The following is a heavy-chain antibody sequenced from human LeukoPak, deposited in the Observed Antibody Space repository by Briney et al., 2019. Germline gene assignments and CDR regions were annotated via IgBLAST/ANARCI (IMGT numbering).Heavy chain of an antibody. D-gene: IGHD1-26*01. CDR1: GYTFAKYA. CDR2: INAGNGNT. Sequence: ASVKVSCKASGYTFAKYAIHWVRQAPGQRLEWMGWINAGNGNTKYSQKFQGRVTITRDTSASTAYMELSSLRSEDTAVYYCARVRIVGATGGYYFDYWGQGTLVTVSS. CDR3: ARVRIVGATGGYYFDY. J-gene: IGHJ4*02. V-gene: IGHV1-3*01.